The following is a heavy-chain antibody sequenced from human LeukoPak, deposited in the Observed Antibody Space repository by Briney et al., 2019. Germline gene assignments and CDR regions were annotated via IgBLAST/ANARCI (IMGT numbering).Heavy chain of an antibody. J-gene: IGHJ4*02. Sequence: SVKVSCKASGGTFSSYAISWVRQAPGQGLEWMGGIIPIFGTANYAQKFQGRVTITADESTSTAYMELSSLRSEDTAVYYCASGLAIAVAPYNYFDYWGQGTLVTVSS. V-gene: IGHV1-69*01. D-gene: IGHD6-19*01. CDR1: GGTFSSYA. CDR3: ASGLAIAVAPYNYFDY. CDR2: IIPIFGTA.